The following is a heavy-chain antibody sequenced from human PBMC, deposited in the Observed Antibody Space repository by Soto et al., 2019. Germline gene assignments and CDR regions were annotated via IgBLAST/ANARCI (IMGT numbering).Heavy chain of an antibody. V-gene: IGHV3-23*01. D-gene: IGHD3-3*01. CDR2: ISGSGGST. Sequence: GGSLRLSCAASGFTFSSYAMSWVRQAPGKGLEWVSAISGSGGSTYYADSVKGRFTISRDNSKNTLYLQMNSLRAEDTAVYYCAKCPLGSEWLFAWFDPWGQGTLVTVSS. CDR1: GFTFSSYA. J-gene: IGHJ5*02. CDR3: AKCPLGSEWLFAWFDP.